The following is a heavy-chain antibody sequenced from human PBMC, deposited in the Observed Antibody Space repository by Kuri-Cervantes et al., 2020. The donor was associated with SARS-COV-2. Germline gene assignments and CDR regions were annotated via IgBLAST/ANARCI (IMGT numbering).Heavy chain of an antibody. D-gene: IGHD2-2*01. CDR3: ARDLHCSSTSCYSPWFDP. CDR1: GFTFSSYA. V-gene: IGHV3-30-3*01. J-gene: IGHJ5*02. CDR2: ISYDGSNK. Sequence: GESLKISCAASGFTFSSYAMHWVRQAPGKGLEWVAVISYDGSNKYYADSVKGRFTISRDNPKNTLYLQMNSLRAEDTAVYYCARDLHCSSTSCYSPWFDPWGQGTLVTVSS.